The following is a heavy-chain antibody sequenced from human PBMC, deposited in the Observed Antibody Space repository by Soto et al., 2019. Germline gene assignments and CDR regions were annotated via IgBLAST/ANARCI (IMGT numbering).Heavy chain of an antibody. J-gene: IGHJ4*02. Sequence: GSLRLSCAASGFTFSTYAMSWVRQAPGKGLEWVSAVSSSGGSAFYADSVKGRFTISRDNSNNTLYLQMTSLRAEDTALYYCAKDHWGSYSGQGTLVTVSS. V-gene: IGHV3-23*01. CDR1: GFTFSTYA. D-gene: IGHD3-16*01. CDR2: VSSSGGSA. CDR3: AKDHWGSY.